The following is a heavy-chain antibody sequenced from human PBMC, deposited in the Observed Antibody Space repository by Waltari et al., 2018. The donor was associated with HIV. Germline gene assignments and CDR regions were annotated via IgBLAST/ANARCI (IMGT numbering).Heavy chain of an antibody. V-gene: IGHV3-7*03. D-gene: IGHD2-2*01. CDR2: IKQDGSEK. Sequence: EVQLVESGGGLVQPGGSLRLSCAASGFTFSSYWMSWVRQAPGKGLEWVANIKQDGSEKYYVDSVKGRFTISRDNAKNSLYLQMNSLRAEDTAVYYCARVEDIVVVLYYYYGMDVWGQGTTVTVSS. J-gene: IGHJ6*02. CDR3: ARVEDIVVVLYYYYGMDV. CDR1: GFTFSSYW.